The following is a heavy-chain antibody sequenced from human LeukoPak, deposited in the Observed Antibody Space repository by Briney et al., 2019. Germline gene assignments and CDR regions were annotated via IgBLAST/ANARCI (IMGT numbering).Heavy chain of an antibody. V-gene: IGHV4-34*01. CDR3: ARAPENYYDSSGYLF. J-gene: IGHJ4*02. D-gene: IGHD3-22*01. CDR1: GGSFSGYH. Sequence: PSETLSLTCAVYGGSFSGYHWSWIRQPPGKGLEWIGEINHSGSTNYNPSLKSRVTISVDTSKNQFSLKLSSVTAADTAVYYCARAPENYYDSSGYLFWGQGTLVTVSS. CDR2: INHSGST.